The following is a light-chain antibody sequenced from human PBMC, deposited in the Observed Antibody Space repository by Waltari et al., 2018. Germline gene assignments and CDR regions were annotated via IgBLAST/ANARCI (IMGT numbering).Light chain of an antibody. J-gene: IGKJ1*01. V-gene: IGKV3-15*01. CDR1: QSVNSN. Sequence: DIVTTQSPATLSVSPGERATLSCRTSQSVNSNLAWYQQKPGQDPRLLVFGASTRATGIPARFTGSGSGTEFTLTISSLQSEDFAIYYCQQYSTWPPWTFGQGP. CDR3: QQYSTWPPWT. CDR2: GAS.